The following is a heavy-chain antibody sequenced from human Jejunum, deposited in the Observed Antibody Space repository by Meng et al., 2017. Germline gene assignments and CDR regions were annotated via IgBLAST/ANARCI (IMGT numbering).Heavy chain of an antibody. V-gene: IGHV4-34*01. J-gene: IGHJ5*02. D-gene: IGHD3-16*01. CDR3: SNYVWRSPPTGVLS. CDR1: NGSFYGYS. Sequence: VPLHQGVPGLSELSEPLAPTSVAYNGSFYGYSWSGVRQPPEEAREWPGEISYSRSNSYNTSLKNRVPMSVDRSKSQFSLKVTSLTAADTGVYYCSNYVWRSPPTGVLSWGQGTLVTVSS. CDR2: ISYSRSN.